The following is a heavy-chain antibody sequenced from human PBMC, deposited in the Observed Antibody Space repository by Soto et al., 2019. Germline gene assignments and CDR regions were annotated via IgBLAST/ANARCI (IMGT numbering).Heavy chain of an antibody. Sequence: KPSETLSLTCAVYGGSFSGYYWSWIRQPPGKGLEWIGEINHSGSTNYNPSLKSRVTISVDTSKNQFSLKLSSVTAADTAVYYCARTGPFGYGDYWGQGXLVTVSS. CDR1: GGSFSGYY. CDR2: INHSGST. J-gene: IGHJ4*02. D-gene: IGHD5-12*01. V-gene: IGHV4-34*01. CDR3: ARTGPFGYGDY.